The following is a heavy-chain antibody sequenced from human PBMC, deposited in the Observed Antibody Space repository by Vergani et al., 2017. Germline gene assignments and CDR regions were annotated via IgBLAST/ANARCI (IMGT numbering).Heavy chain of an antibody. V-gene: IGHV3-15*01. J-gene: IGHJ4*02. CDR1: GFTLSSAW. D-gene: IGHD3-16*01. Sequence: EVQPVESGGGLVKPGGSLRLSRTPSGFTLSSAWMSWVRQAPGKGLEWVARIIPKTDGDTTDYAAPVKGRCTIARDDSKNTLYLQMNSLTTQDTSVYYCSTPTEGEVRSYFDYWGQGTLVTFSS. CDR2: IIPKTDGDTT. CDR3: STPTEGEVRSYFDY.